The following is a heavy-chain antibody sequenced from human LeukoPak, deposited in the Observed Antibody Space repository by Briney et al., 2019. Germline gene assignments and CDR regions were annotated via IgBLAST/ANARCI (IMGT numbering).Heavy chain of an antibody. CDR3: ATETIGRHYDY. CDR1: GFTFSSCG. D-gene: IGHD1-14*01. V-gene: IGHV3-21*01. CDR2: IGPTGTDR. Sequence: GGSLRLSCAASGFTFSSCGFNWVRQAPGKGLEWVSSIGPTGTDRYYADSVRGRFTISRDNAKNSIYLQMDSLRDEDTAVYYCATETIGRHYDYWGQGTLLTVSS. J-gene: IGHJ4*02.